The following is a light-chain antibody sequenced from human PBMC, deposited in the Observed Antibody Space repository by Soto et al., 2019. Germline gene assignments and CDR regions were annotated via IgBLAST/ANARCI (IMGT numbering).Light chain of an antibody. Sequence: DIQMTHSPSSLSSSLGDIVTITCRASRTIDNYLNWYQQKPGRAPELLVYATSSLQSGVPSRFTGGGSGTHFTLTISGLQPEDFATYFCQQSYNTPITFGQGTRLEIK. V-gene: IGKV1-39*01. CDR2: ATS. CDR3: QQSYNTPIT. J-gene: IGKJ5*01. CDR1: RTIDNY.